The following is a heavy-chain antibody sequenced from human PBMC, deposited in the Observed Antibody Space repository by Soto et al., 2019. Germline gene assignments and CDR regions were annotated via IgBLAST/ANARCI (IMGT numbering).Heavy chain of an antibody. J-gene: IGHJ4*02. V-gene: IGHV4-39*01. CDR2: IYHSGST. CDR3: ARQTGGFGYYFDY. Sequence: QLQLQESGPGLVKPSETLSLTCTVSGGSISSSSYYWGWIRKPPGKELEWIGAIYHSGSTYYHPSLKSRVTISVDTSKNQFSLRLTSLTAADTAVYFCARQTGGFGYYFDYWGQGTLVTVSS. CDR1: GGSISSSSYY. D-gene: IGHD3-16*01.